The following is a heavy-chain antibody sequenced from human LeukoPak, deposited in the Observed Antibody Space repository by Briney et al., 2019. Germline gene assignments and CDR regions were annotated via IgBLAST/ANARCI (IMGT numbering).Heavy chain of an antibody. CDR1: GFTFSSYW. V-gene: IGHV3-74*01. Sequence: GGSLRLSCAASGFTFSSYWMHWVRQAPGKGLVWVSRINTDGSTTIYADSVKGRFTISRDNARNTLYLQMNSLRVEDTAVYYCTKSDWFDPWGQGTLVTVSS. D-gene: IGHD3-3*01. CDR2: INTDGSTT. J-gene: IGHJ5*02. CDR3: TKSDWFDP.